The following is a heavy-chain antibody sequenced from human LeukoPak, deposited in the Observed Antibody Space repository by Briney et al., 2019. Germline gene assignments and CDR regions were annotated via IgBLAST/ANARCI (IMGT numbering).Heavy chain of an antibody. J-gene: IGHJ4*02. V-gene: IGHV3-23*01. CDR2: IFGSGGSP. CDR3: AKRGVVIRVILVGFHKEAYYFDP. Sequence: GGSLRLSCEASGFTFGSHAMYWVRQAPGKGLEWVAGIFGSGGSPHYADSVKGRFTISRDNPKNTLYLQMNSLRAEDTAVYFCAKRGVVIRVILVGFHKEAYYFDPWGQGTLVTVSS. D-gene: IGHD3-22*01. CDR1: GFTFGSHA.